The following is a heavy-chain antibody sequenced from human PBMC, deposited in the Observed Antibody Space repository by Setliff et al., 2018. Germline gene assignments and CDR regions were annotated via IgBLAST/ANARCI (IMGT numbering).Heavy chain of an antibody. D-gene: IGHD1-1*01. J-gene: IGHJ4*02. CDR3: ARTGTYRYFDY. V-gene: IGHV4-39*01. CDR2: IHYRGTT. Sequence: SETLSLTCTVSGGSVGNSYYYWNWIRQPAGKGLEWIGRIHYRGTTYSNASLASRLTISVDTAKNQFSLKLTSVTAADTAVYYCARTGTYRYFDYWGQGTRVTVSS. CDR1: GGSVGNSYYY.